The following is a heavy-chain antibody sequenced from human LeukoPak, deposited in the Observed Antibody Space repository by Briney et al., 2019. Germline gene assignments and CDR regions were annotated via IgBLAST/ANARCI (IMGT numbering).Heavy chain of an antibody. Sequence: GGSLRLSCAASGFTFSSYSMKWVRQAPGKGLEWVSSISSSSSYIYYADSVKGRFTISRDNAKNSLYLQMNSLRAEDTAVYYCARVTMVRGVIIDWFDPWGQGTLVTVSS. CDR1: GFTFSSYS. V-gene: IGHV3-21*01. D-gene: IGHD3-10*01. J-gene: IGHJ5*02. CDR2: ISSSSSYI. CDR3: ARVTMVRGVIIDWFDP.